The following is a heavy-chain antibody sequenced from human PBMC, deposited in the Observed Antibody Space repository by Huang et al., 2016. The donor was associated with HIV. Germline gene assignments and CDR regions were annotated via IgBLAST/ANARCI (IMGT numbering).Heavy chain of an antibody. D-gene: IGHD4-4*01. CDR1: GYDFGSYG. CDR3: ARDPYYSNRWKRNDASFL. V-gene: IGHV1-18*01. CDR2: SGSDSSDT. Sequence: QVQLVQSGGEVMQPGASVRVSCKASGYDFGSYGMSWVRQAPGQGLEWLGGSGSDSSDTSSAQKLQGRVTMTTDTSTTTTYMELRSLRSDDTAMYYCARDPYYSNRWKRNDASFLWGQGTMITVSS. J-gene: IGHJ3*01.